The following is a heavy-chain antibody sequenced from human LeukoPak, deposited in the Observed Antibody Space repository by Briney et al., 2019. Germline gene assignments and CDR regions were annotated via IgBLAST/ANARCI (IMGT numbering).Heavy chain of an antibody. CDR2: IKSKTDGETI. CDR3: TSMTWTQIWW. V-gene: IGHV3-15*01. Sequence: NPGGSLRLSCAVSGFTFSNAYMTWVRQAPGKGLEWLGRIKSKTDGETIDYAAPVKGRFTISRDGSKNTLYLQMNSLKIEDTAVYYCTSMTWTQIWWGGQGTLVTVSS. J-gene: IGHJ4*02. D-gene: IGHD5-18*01. CDR1: GFTFSNAY.